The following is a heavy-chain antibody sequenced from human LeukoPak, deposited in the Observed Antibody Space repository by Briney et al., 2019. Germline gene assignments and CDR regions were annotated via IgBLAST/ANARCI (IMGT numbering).Heavy chain of an antibody. V-gene: IGHV3-74*01. CDR1: GFTFSTYW. D-gene: IGHD6-13*01. Sequence: GGSLRLSCAASGFTFSTYWMHWVRQAPGKGLVWVSRINPDGTTTSYADSVKGRFTISRDNSINTLYLQMNSLRAEDTAVYYCAKETGYSSSWYPPGYYGMDVWGQGTTVTVSS. CDR3: AKETGYSSSWYPPGYYGMDV. J-gene: IGHJ6*02. CDR2: INPDGTTT.